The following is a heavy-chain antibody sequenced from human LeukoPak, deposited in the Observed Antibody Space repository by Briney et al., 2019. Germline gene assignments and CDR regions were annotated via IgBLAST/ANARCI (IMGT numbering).Heavy chain of an antibody. CDR1: GGSFSGYY. Sequence: PSETLSLTCTVSGGSFSGYYWSWIRQPPGKGLEWIGEINHSGSTNYNPSLKSRVTISVDTSKNQFSLKLSSVTAADTAVYYCARGPSGYCSSTSCAATPAYGMDVWGQGTTVTVSS. CDR3: ARGPSGYCSSTSCAATPAYGMDV. J-gene: IGHJ6*02. D-gene: IGHD2-2*01. V-gene: IGHV4-34*01. CDR2: INHSGST.